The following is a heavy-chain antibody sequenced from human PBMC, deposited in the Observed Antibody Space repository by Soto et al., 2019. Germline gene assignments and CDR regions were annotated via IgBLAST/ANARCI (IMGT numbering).Heavy chain of an antibody. CDR2: ISSSSSDI. D-gene: IGHD2-2*01. CDR1: GFTFSSYS. J-gene: IGHJ3*02. V-gene: IGHV3-21*01. Sequence: EVQLVESGGGLVKPGGSLRLSCAAYGFTFSSYSMNWVRQAPGKGLEGGSSISSSSSDIYYADSVKGRFTISRDNAQNSLYLQRNSLRAEDTAVYYCASLGYCSRTSCYEGAFDIWGQGIMVTVSS. CDR3: ASLGYCSRTSCYEGAFDI.